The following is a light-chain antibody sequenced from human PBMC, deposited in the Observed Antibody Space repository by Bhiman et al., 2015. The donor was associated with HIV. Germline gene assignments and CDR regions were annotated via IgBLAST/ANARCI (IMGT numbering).Light chain of an antibody. J-gene: IGLJ1*01. Sequence: QSALTQPASVSGSPGQSITISCTGTSSAVGGYNYVSWYQQHPGKAPKLMIYDVTNRPSGVSNRFSGSKSGNTASLTISGLQAEDEADYYCSSLTSSLTYVFGTGTNVTVL. CDR3: SSLTSSLTYV. V-gene: IGLV2-14*03. CDR1: SSAVGGYNY. CDR2: DVT.